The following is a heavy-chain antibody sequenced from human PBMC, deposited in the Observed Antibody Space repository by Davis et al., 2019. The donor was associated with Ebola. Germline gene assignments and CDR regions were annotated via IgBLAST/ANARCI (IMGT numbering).Heavy chain of an antibody. CDR1: GFTFSSYD. CDR3: ARGGYSSGWRVSYYFDY. CDR2: IGTAGDP. D-gene: IGHD6-19*01. V-gene: IGHV3-13*05. J-gene: IGHJ4*02. Sequence: GESLKISCAASGFTFSSYDMHWVRQATGKGLEWVSTIGTAGDPYYPGSVKGRFTIPRENAKNSLYLQMNRRRAGDTAVYYCARGGYSSGWRVSYYFDYWGQGTLVTVSS.